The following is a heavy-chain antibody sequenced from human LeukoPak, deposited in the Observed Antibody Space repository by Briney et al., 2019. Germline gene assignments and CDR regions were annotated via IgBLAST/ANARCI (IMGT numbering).Heavy chain of an antibody. Sequence: SVKVSCKASGCTFSSYAIGWVRQAPGQGLEWMGGIIPIFGTANYAQKFQGRVTITTDKSTNTAYMELSSLRSEDTAVYYCAIKGGYSYGAFDYWGQGTLVTVSS. V-gene: IGHV1-69*05. CDR3: AIKGGYSYGAFDY. CDR2: IIPIFGTA. D-gene: IGHD5-18*01. J-gene: IGHJ4*02. CDR1: GCTFSSYA.